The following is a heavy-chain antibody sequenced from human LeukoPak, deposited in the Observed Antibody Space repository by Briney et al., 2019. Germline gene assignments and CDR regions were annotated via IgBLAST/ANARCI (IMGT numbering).Heavy chain of an antibody. CDR2: IKSKIDGGTS. V-gene: IGHV3-15*01. D-gene: IGHD1-26*01. J-gene: IGHJ3*02. CDR3: ATDPGEWEPI. Sequence: NPGGSLRLSCATSGLTFNNAWMSWFRQAPGKGLEWVGRIKSKIDGGTSDYAAPVQGRFTISRDDSKNTLYLQINSLKIEDTAVYYCATDPGEWEPIWGQGTMVTVSS. CDR1: GLTFNNAW.